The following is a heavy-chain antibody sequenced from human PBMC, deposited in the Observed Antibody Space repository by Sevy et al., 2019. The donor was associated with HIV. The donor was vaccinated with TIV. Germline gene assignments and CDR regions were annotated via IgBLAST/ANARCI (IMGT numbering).Heavy chain of an antibody. CDR2: INHSGST. V-gene: IGHV4-34*01. D-gene: IGHD2-15*01. CDR1: GGSFSGYY. Sequence: SETLSLTCAVYGGSFSGYYWSWIRQPPGKGLEWIGEINHSGSTNYNPSLKSRVTISVDTSKNQFSLKLSSVTAADTAGYYCARTRVVVAATRYYYYGMDVWGQGTTVTVSS. J-gene: IGHJ6*02. CDR3: ARTRVVVAATRYYYYGMDV.